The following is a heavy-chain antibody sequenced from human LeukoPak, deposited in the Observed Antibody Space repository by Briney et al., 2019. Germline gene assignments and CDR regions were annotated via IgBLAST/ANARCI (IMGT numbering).Heavy chain of an antibody. Sequence: GGSLRLSCAASGFTFSDYYMSWIRQAPGKGLEWVSYISSSGSTIYYADSVKGRFTISRDNTKNSLYLQMNSLRAEDTAVYYCARYASGYDSSAFDYWGQGTLVTVSS. D-gene: IGHD5-12*01. J-gene: IGHJ4*02. CDR2: ISSSGSTI. CDR1: GFTFSDYY. CDR3: ARYASGYDSSAFDY. V-gene: IGHV3-11*01.